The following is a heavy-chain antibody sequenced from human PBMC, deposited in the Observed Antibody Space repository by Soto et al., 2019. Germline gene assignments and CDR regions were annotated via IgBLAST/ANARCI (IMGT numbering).Heavy chain of an antibody. V-gene: IGHV4-39*01. CDR2: IYYSGST. CDR1: GGSISSSSYY. J-gene: IGHJ4*02. D-gene: IGHD3-10*01. Sequence: QLQLQESGPGLVKPSETLSLTCTVSGGSISSSSYYWGWIRQPPGKGLEWIGSIYYSGSTYYNPSLKSRVTISVDRSKNQFSLKLSSVTAADTAVYYCATLWFGESPYWGQGTLVTVSS. CDR3: ATLWFGESPY.